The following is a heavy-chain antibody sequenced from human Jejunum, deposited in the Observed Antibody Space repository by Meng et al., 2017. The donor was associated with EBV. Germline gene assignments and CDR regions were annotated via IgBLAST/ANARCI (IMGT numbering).Heavy chain of an antibody. D-gene: IGHD3-16*02. CDR1: RGSFSGYY. CDR2: INHSGST. J-gene: IGHJ4*02. CDR3: ARVAFSYTTRSLDS. V-gene: IGHV4-34*02. Sequence: HVQQQQWGAGMLKPSETLSLTCAVYRGSFSGYYWSWIRQHPGKGLEWIGEINHSGSTNYNPSLRSRVTISVETSKNQFSLRLNSVTAADTAVYYCARVAFSYTTRSLDSWGQGTLVTVSS.